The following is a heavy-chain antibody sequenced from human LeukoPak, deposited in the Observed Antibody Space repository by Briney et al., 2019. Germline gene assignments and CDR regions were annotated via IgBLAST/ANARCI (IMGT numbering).Heavy chain of an antibody. Sequence: GGSLRLSCAASGLTFSSYWMSWVRQAPGKGLEWVANIKQDGSEKYYVDSVKGRFTISRDNAKNSLYLQMNSLRAEDTAVYYCAREVRYFDWLLYYYYMDVWGKGTTVTISS. D-gene: IGHD3-9*01. J-gene: IGHJ6*03. CDR1: GLTFSSYW. CDR2: IKQDGSEK. V-gene: IGHV3-7*01. CDR3: AREVRYFDWLLYYYYMDV.